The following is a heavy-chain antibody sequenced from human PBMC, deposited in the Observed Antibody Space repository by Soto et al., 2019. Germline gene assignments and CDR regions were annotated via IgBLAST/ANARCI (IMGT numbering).Heavy chain of an antibody. Sequence: EVQLVESGGGLVQPGGSLRLSCAASGLIFSNYKMHWVRQAPGKGLVWVSRINTDGSITDYADSVKGRFTVSRDNAKNTMYLQLNSLTADDWAVYYCARVTNGLHYWGQGTLVTVSS. V-gene: IGHV3-74*01. J-gene: IGHJ4*02. CDR1: GLIFSNYK. CDR2: INTDGSIT. D-gene: IGHD2-8*01. CDR3: ARVTNGLHY.